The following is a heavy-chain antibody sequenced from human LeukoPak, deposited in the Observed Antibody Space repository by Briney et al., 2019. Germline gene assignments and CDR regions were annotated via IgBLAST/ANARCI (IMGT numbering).Heavy chain of an antibody. J-gene: IGHJ3*02. V-gene: IGHV4-34*01. CDR2: INHSGST. CDR1: GGSFSGYY. CDR3: AGQYCSGGSRYLLDDAFDI. D-gene: IGHD2-15*01. Sequence: SETLSLTCAVYGGSFSGYYWSWIRQPPGKGLEWIGEINHSGSTNYNPSLKSRVTISVDTSKNQFSLKLSSVTAADTAVYYCAGQYCSGGSRYLLDDAFDIWGQGTMVTVSS.